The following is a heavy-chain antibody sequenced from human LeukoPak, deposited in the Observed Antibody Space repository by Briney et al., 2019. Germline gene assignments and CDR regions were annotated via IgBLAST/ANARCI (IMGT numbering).Heavy chain of an antibody. Sequence: SETLSLTCTVSGGSISSYYWSWIRQPAGKGLEWIGRIYTSGSTNYNPPLKSRVTISVDKSKNQFSLKLSSVTAADTAVYYCARDLMVRGVITAFDYWGQGTLVTVSS. CDR2: IYTSGST. J-gene: IGHJ4*02. CDR1: GGSISSYY. V-gene: IGHV4-4*07. D-gene: IGHD3-10*01. CDR3: ARDLMVRGVITAFDY.